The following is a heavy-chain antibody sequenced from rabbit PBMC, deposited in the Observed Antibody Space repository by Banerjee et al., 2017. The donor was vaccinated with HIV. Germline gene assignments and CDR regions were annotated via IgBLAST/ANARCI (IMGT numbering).Heavy chain of an antibody. CDR2: IDPVFGST. CDR3: ARGGADAGYGYATNL. D-gene: IGHD6-1*01. V-gene: IGHV1S47*01. CDR1: GFDFSSYG. Sequence: QEQLVESGGGLVQPGGSLKLSCKASGFDFSSYGVSWVRQAPGKGLEWIGYIDPVFGSTYYASWVNGRFTISSHNAQNTLYLQLNSLTAADTATYFCARGGADAGYGYATNLWGPGTLVTVS. J-gene: IGHJ4*01.